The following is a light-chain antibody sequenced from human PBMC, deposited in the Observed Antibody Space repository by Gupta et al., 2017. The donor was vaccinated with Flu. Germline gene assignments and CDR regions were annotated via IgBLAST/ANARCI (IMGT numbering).Light chain of an antibody. J-gene: IGLJ1*01. CDR2: EIS. CDR1: TSDVGAYNY. Sequence: VTNSCTGTTSDVGAYNYVCCDQLYPAKTISLIFYEISGRPAGVPGRFSGSKAGNTASLTVSGLQAEEEADYYGNSDACSNIFVFGTGTKVTVL. V-gene: IGLV2-8*01. CDR3: NSDACSNIFV.